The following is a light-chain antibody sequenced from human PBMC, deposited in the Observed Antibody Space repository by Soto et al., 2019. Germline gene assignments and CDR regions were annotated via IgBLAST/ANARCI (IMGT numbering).Light chain of an antibody. J-gene: IGLJ1*01. V-gene: IGLV2-8*01. Sequence: QSVLTQPASVSGSPGQSITISCTGTSRDVGGYNYVSWYQQNPGKAPKLIIYEVSKRPPGVPDRFSGSKSGNTASLSVSGLQAEDDGDYYCSSYAGSNIYVFGTGTKLTVL. CDR2: EVS. CDR1: SRDVGGYNY. CDR3: SSYAGSNIYV.